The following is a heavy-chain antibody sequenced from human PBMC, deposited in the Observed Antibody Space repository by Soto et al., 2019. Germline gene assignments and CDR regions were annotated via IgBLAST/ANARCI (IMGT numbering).Heavy chain of an antibody. CDR2: INHSGST. D-gene: IGHD1-26*01. CDR3: ARWVGAKFYYYYGMDV. J-gene: IGHJ6*02. Sequence: PXETLSIPCACYGGSFSGYYLSWIRQPPGKGLEWIGEINHSGSTNYNPSLKSRVTISVDTSKNQFSLKLSSVTAADTAVYYCARWVGAKFYYYYGMDVWGQGTTVTVSS. V-gene: IGHV4-34*01. CDR1: GGSFSGYY.